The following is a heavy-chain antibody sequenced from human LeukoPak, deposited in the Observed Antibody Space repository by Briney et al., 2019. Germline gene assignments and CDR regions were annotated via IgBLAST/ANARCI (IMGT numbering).Heavy chain of an antibody. Sequence: ASVKVSCKASGYTFTSYDIHWVRQASGHGLEWMGWMNPKSAHTGHAQRFQGRVSMTMNTSISTAYMELSSLTSEDTAMYYCTRMRISVVIAPHGFDIWGQGTVVTVSS. CDR1: GYTFTSYD. J-gene: IGHJ3*02. D-gene: IGHD2-21*01. V-gene: IGHV1-8*01. CDR2: MNPKSAHT. CDR3: TRMRISVVIAPHGFDI.